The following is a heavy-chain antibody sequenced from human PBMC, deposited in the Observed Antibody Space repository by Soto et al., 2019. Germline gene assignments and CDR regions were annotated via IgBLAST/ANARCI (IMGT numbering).Heavy chain of an antibody. Sequence: GGSLRLSCAASGFTFSSYSMNWVRQAPGKGLEWVSYISSSSSTIYYADSVKGRFTISRDNAKNSLYLQMNSLRDEDTAVYYCARTQVVPAAITSPGGGYYYYGVDVWGQGTTVTVSS. CDR2: ISSSSSTI. J-gene: IGHJ6*02. CDR1: GFTFSSYS. CDR3: ARTQVVPAAITSPGGGYYYYGVDV. V-gene: IGHV3-48*02. D-gene: IGHD2-2*01.